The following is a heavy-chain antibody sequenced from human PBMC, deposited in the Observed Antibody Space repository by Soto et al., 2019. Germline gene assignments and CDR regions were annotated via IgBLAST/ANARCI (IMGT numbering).Heavy chain of an antibody. CDR2: IVVGSGNT. V-gene: IGHV1-58*01. D-gene: IGHD2-15*01. Sequence: SVKVSCKASGLTFRDSAVQWARQRHGRRLEWIGWIVVGSGNTNYAQDFQGRVTIKRDMSTDTVYMELSSLSSEDSAVFFCVADVLTYGNGGYFFDGFDTWGQWTKVTVSS. CDR1: GLTFRDSA. CDR3: VADVLTYGNGGYFFDGFDT. J-gene: IGHJ3*02.